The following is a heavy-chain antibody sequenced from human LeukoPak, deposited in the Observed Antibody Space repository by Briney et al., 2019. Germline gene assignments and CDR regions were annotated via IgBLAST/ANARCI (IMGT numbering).Heavy chain of an antibody. Sequence: SETLSLTCTVSGGSISSSSYYWGWIRQPPGKGLEWIGSIYYSGSTYYNPSLKSRVTISVDTSKNQFSLKLSSVTAADTAAYYCASLQAGITMIVVVITSGYFDHWGRGTLVTVSS. V-gene: IGHV4-39*07. D-gene: IGHD3-22*01. CDR3: ASLQAGITMIVVVITSGYFDH. CDR1: GGSISSSSYY. J-gene: IGHJ2*01. CDR2: IYYSGST.